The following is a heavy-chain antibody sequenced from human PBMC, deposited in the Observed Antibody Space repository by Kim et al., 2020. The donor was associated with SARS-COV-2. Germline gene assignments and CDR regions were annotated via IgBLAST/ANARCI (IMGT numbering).Heavy chain of an antibody. CDR2: ISWNSGTI. CDR3: VKGSYAGPREEPRVGP. CDR1: GFTFGDYA. V-gene: IGHV3-9*01. Sequence: GGSLRLSCAASGFTFGDYAMHWVRQAPGKGLECVSGISWNSGTIYSADSVKGRFTISRDNAKNSLYLQMNTLRAEDTAFYYCVKGSYAGPREEPRVGPWGQGTLVTVSS. D-gene: IGHD3-16*01. J-gene: IGHJ5*02.